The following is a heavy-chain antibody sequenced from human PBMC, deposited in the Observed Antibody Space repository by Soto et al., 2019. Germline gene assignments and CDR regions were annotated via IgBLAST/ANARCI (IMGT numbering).Heavy chain of an antibody. CDR3: ARDEGSSIEARPLD. V-gene: IGHV3-33*01. Sequence: GGSLRLSCAASGFTFSSYGMHWVRQAPGKGLEWVAVIWYDGSNKYYADSVKGRFTISRDNSKNTLYLQMNSLRAEDTAVYYCARDEGSSIEARPLDWGQGTRVTVVS. CDR1: GFTFSSYG. J-gene: IGHJ4*02. D-gene: IGHD6-6*01. CDR2: IWYDGSNK.